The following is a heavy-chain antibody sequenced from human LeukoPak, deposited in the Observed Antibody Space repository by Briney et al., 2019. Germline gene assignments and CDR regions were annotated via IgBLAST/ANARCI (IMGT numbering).Heavy chain of an antibody. J-gene: IGHJ3*02. CDR1: GGSFSGYY. CDR3: TRGRWFGELSVAFDI. CDR2: INHSGST. Sequence: SETLSLTCAVYGGSFSGYYWSWIRQPPGKGLEWIREINHSGSTNYNPSLKSRVTISVHTSKNQFSLKLSSVTAADTAVYYCTRGRWFGELSVAFDIWGQGTMVTVSS. D-gene: IGHD3-10*01. V-gene: IGHV4-34*01.